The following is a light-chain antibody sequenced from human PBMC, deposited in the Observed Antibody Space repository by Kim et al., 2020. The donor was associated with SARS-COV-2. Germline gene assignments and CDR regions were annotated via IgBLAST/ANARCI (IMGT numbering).Light chain of an antibody. Sequence: ALGQTVRITCQGDSLRTSYASWYQQKPGQAPVLVIFGKNSRPSGIPDRFSGSSSRNTSSLTITGAQAEDEADYYCNSRDSSDKHWVFGGGTRLTVL. J-gene: IGLJ3*02. CDR1: SLRTSY. CDR3: NSRDSSDKHWV. CDR2: GKN. V-gene: IGLV3-19*01.